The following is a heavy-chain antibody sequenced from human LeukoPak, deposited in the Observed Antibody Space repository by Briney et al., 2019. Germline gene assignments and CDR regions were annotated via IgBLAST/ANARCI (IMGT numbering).Heavy chain of an antibody. D-gene: IGHD2-15*01. CDR2: ISSGSTYI. V-gene: IGHV3-21*01. CDR3: ARGPSYCTGGACYSRGFDY. Sequence: SGGSLRVSCAASGFIFSTYSLNWVRQAPGKGLEWVSSISSGSTYIFYADSVKGRFTVSRDNAKNSLYLQMNSLRGEDTAVYFCARGPSYCTGGACYSRGFDYWGQGTLVTVSS. J-gene: IGHJ4*02. CDR1: GFIFSTYS.